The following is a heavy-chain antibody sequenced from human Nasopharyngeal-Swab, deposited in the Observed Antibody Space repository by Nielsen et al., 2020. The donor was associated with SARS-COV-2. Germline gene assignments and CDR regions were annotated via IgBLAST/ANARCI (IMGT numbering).Heavy chain of an antibody. V-gene: IGHV3-30*18. CDR1: GFTFSSYG. Sequence: GESLKISCAASGFTFSSYGMHWVRQAPGKGLEWVAVISYDGSNKYYADSVKGRFTISRDNSKTTLYLQMNSLRAEDTAVYYCAKEDLDYWGQGTLVTVSS. CDR2: ISYDGSNK. J-gene: IGHJ4*02. CDR3: AKEDLDY.